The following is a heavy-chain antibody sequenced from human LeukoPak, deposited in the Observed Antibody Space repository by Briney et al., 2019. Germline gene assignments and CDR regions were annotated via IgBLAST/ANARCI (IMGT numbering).Heavy chain of an antibody. J-gene: IGHJ4*02. Sequence: NPGGSLRLSCAASGFTFSSYSMNWVRQAPGKGLERVSSISSSSSYIYYADSVKGRFTISRDNAKNSLYLQMNSLRAEDTAVYYCARDGYCSSTSCYLDYWGQGTLVTVSS. D-gene: IGHD2-2*01. CDR2: ISSSSSYI. CDR1: GFTFSSYS. CDR3: ARDGYCSSTSCYLDY. V-gene: IGHV3-21*01.